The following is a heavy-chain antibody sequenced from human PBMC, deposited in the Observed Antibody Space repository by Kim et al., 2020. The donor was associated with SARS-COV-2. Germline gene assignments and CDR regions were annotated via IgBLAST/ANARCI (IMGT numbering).Heavy chain of an antibody. Sequence: SGPTLVKPTQTLTLTCTFSGFSLSTSGMCVSWIRQPPGKALEWLALIDWDDDKYYSTSLKTRLTISKDTSKNQVVLTMTNMDPVDTATYYCARIRMRRSRPPSTVTTERNDSRAQRYYYYYYGMDVWGQGTTVTVSS. CDR3: ARIRMRRSRPPSTVTTERNDSRAQRYYYYYYGMDV. J-gene: IGHJ6*02. CDR1: GFSLSTSGMC. CDR2: IDWDDDK. V-gene: IGHV2-70*01. D-gene: IGHD4-17*01.